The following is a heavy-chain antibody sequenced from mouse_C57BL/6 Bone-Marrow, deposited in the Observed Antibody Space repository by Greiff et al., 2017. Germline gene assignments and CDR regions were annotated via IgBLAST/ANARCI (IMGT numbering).Heavy chain of an antibody. V-gene: IGHV1-64*01. J-gene: IGHJ1*03. CDR3: ARASTTVVAHWYFDV. D-gene: IGHD1-1*01. Sequence: VQLQQPGAELVKPGASVKLSCKASGYTFTSYWMHWVKQRPGQGLEWIGMIHPNSGSTNYNEKFKSKATLTVDKSSSTAYMQLSSLTSEDSAVYYWARASTTVVAHWYFDVWGTGTTVTVSS. CDR1: GYTFTSYW. CDR2: IHPNSGST.